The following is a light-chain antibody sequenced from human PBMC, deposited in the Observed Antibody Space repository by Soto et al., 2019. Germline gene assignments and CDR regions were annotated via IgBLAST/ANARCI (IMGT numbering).Light chain of an antibody. CDR2: RNN. CDR1: SSNIGSNY. J-gene: IGLJ1*01. CDR3: AAWDDSGSDYV. V-gene: IGLV1-47*01. Sequence: QSVLTQPPSASGTPGQRVTISCSGSSSNIGSNYVYWYQQLPGTAPKLLIYRNNQRPSGVPDRFSGSKSGTSASLAISGLRSEHEADYYSAAWDDSGSDYVLGTGTKVTVL.